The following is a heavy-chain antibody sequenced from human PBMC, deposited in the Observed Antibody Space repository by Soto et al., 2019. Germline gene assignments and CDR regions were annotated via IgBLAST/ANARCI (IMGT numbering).Heavy chain of an antibody. Sequence: PCGPLRLPYTASGCTISRHDMSRILQNPRKGLEWLTAISSSSSTIYYADSVKGRFTISRDNAKNSLYLQMNSLRDEDTAVYYCARTVRVRGVIHPRPYGMDVWGQGTSVTVSS. CDR1: GCTISRHD. CDR2: ISSSSSTI. J-gene: IGHJ6*02. CDR3: ARTVRVRGVIHPRPYGMDV. D-gene: IGHD3-10*01. V-gene: IGHV3-48*02.